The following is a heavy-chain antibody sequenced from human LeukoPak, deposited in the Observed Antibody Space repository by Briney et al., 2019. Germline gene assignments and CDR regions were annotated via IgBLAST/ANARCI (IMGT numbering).Heavy chain of an antibody. Sequence: GGSLGLSCAASGFTFSSYSMNWVRQAPGKGLEWVSSISSSSSYIYYADSVKGRFTISRDNAKNSLYLQMNSLRAEDTAVYYCAKAMVRGVIPPYYSYMDVWGKGTTVTVSS. V-gene: IGHV3-21*01. D-gene: IGHD3-10*01. CDR3: AKAMVRGVIPPYYSYMDV. J-gene: IGHJ6*03. CDR2: ISSSSSYI. CDR1: GFTFSSYS.